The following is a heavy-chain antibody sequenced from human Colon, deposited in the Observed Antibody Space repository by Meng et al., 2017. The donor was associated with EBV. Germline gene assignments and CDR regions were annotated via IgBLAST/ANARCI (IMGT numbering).Heavy chain of an antibody. V-gene: IGHV3-72*01. CDR1: GFTFSDHY. D-gene: IGHD3-10*01. CDR2: TRNKANSYTT. CDR3: ARVDGGRFGDFEADH. J-gene: IGHJ4*02. Sequence: EVQLVESGGGLVQPGGSMSLSCAASGFTFSDHYMDWVRQATGKGLEWVGRTRNKANSYTTEYAASVKGRYTISRDDSKNSLYLQMNNLKTEDTAVYYCARVDGGRFGDFEADHWGQGPLVTVYS.